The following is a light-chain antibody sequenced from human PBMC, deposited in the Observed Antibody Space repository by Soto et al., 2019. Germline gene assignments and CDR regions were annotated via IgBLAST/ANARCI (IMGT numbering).Light chain of an antibody. CDR1: QSISSW. Sequence: DIQMTQSPSTLSASVGDRVTITCRASQSISSWLAWYQQKPGKAPKLLIYDASSLESGVPSRFSGSGSGTESTLTISSLQPDDFATSYCQQYNSYSYTFGPGTKLEIK. J-gene: IGKJ2*01. V-gene: IGKV1-5*01. CDR3: QQYNSYSYT. CDR2: DAS.